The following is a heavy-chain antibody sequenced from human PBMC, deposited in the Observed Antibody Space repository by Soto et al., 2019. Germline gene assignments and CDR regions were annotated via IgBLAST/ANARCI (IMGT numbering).Heavy chain of an antibody. Sequence: QVQLVESGGGVVQPGRSLRLSCAASGFTFSSYGMHWVRQAPGKGLEWVAVISYDGSNKYYADSVKGRFTISRDNSKNTLYLQMNSLRAEDTAVYYCATIAEAGTAVDYWGQGTLVTVSS. CDR2: ISYDGSNK. V-gene: IGHV3-30*03. D-gene: IGHD6-19*01. CDR1: GFTFSSYG. J-gene: IGHJ4*02. CDR3: ATIAEAGTAVDY.